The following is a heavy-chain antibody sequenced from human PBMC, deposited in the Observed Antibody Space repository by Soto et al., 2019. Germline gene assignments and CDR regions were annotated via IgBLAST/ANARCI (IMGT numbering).Heavy chain of an antibody. V-gene: IGHV3-23*01. CDR3: ARDVWETTSMYYGLDV. D-gene: IGHD1-26*01. CDR1: GFTFSSYA. Sequence: GGSLRLSCAASGFTFSSYAMSWVRLAPGKWLEWVSGITGSGAITYYTDSVKGRFTISRDNSKNTLYLQMHSLRAGDTAVYYRARDVWETTSMYYGLDVWGLGXTVTVYS. CDR2: ITGSGAIT. J-gene: IGHJ6*02.